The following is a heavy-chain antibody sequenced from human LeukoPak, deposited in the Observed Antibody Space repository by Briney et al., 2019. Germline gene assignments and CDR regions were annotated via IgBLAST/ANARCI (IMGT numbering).Heavy chain of an antibody. D-gene: IGHD3-3*01. CDR2: ISAYNGNT. J-gene: IGHJ4*02. CDR3: ARDVARSYNDLWSDLALCDY. Sequence: ASVKVSCKASGYTFTSYGISWVRQAPGQGLEWMGWISAYNGNTKYVQKFQGRVTMTTDTSTSTAYMELRSLRSDDTAVYYCARDVARSYNDLWSDLALCDYWGQETLVTVSS. V-gene: IGHV1-18*01. CDR1: GYTFTSYG.